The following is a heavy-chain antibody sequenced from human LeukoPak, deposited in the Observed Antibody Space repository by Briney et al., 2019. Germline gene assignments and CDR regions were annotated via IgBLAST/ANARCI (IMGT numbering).Heavy chain of an antibody. D-gene: IGHD3-10*01. CDR2: ISPYNGNT. CDR3: ARDYYGSGSH. J-gene: IGHJ4*02. V-gene: IGHV1-18*01. CDR1: GYTCTTSG. Sequence: GASVKVSCKASGYTCTTSGITWVRQAPGQGLEWMGWISPYNGNTNYAQNLQGRVTLTTDTSTSTAYMELRSLRSDDTAMYYCARDYYGSGSHWGQGTLVTVSS.